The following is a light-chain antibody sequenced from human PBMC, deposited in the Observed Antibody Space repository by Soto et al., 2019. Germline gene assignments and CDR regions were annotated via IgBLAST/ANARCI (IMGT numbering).Light chain of an antibody. CDR2: GAS. CDR3: LQFNNWPRS. J-gene: IGKJ1*01. Sequence: IVLTQSPASLSVSPGERATLSCRASQSVSSYLAWYQQKPGQAPRFLIYGASTRATGIPARFSGSGSGTEFTLTISSLQSEDFAVYYCLQFNNWPRSFGQGTKVDIK. CDR1: QSVSSY. V-gene: IGKV3-15*01.